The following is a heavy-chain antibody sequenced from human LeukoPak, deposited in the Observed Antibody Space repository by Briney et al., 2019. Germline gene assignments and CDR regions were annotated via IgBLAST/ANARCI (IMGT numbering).Heavy chain of an antibody. V-gene: IGHV1-8*01. Sequence: GASVKVSCKASGYTFTSYDINWVRQATGQGLEWMGWMNPNSGNTGYAQKFQGRVTITRNTSISTAYMELSSLRSEDTAVYYCARDLPYCSGGSCFFDYWGQGTLVTVSS. J-gene: IGHJ4*02. CDR2: MNPNSGNT. CDR3: ARDLPYCSGGSCFFDY. D-gene: IGHD2-15*01. CDR1: GYTFTSYD.